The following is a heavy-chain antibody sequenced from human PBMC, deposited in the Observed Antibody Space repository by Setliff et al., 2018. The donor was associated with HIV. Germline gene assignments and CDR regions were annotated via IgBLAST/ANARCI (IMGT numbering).Heavy chain of an antibody. J-gene: IGHJ4*02. D-gene: IGHD5-12*01. V-gene: IGHV1-2*04. CDR3: ARGGEWLRRLFDY. CDR1: GGTFGSYG. CDR2: INPNSGGT. Sequence: EASVKVSCKASGGTFGSYGISWVRQAPGQGLEWMGWINPNSGGTNYAQKFQGWVTMTRDTSISTAYMELSRLRSEDTAVYYCARGGEWLRRLFDYWGQGTLVTVSS.